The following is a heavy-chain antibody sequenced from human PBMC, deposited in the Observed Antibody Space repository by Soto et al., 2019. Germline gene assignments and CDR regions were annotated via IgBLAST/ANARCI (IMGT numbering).Heavy chain of an antibody. CDR1: GYSFTNYC. V-gene: IGHV5-10-1*01. J-gene: IGHJ6*02. Sequence: PGESLKVSCKGSGYSFTNYCISWVRQLPGKGLEWMGRIEPSDSYTSYCPCFQGNVTISADKSISTAYLQWRNLKASDTARYYCARGEIEAAGYYYGMDVWGQGATVTVSS. D-gene: IGHD6-13*01. CDR3: ARGEIEAAGYYYGMDV. CDR2: IEPSDSYT.